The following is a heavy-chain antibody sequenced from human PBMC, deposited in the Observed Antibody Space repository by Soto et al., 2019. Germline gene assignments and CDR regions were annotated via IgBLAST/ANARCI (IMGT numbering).Heavy chain of an antibody. CDR1: GYTFTSFD. D-gene: IGHD2-15*01. CDR2: MNPNSGKT. Sequence: QVQLVQSGAEVKKPGASVKVSCKASGYTFTSFDINWVRQATGQGLEWMGWMNPNSGKTGYAQNFQGRVTMTRNTSISTAYMELSSLRSEDTAVYYCAMLGYCSGGSCFWGQGTLVTVSS. V-gene: IGHV1-8*01. CDR3: AMLGYCSGGSCF. J-gene: IGHJ4*02.